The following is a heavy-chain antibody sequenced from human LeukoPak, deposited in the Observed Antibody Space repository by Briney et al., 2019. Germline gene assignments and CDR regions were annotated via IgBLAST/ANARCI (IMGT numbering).Heavy chain of an antibody. CDR1: GGSFSSSSYY. D-gene: IGHD1-26*01. CDR2: IYYSGST. Sequence: SETLSLTCTVSGGSFSSSSYYWGWIRQPPGKGLEWIGSIYYSGSTDYNPSLKSRVTISVDTSKNQFSLKLSSVTAADTAVYYCARHGSIVGATLRGSYFDYWGQGTLVTVSS. J-gene: IGHJ4*02. CDR3: ARHGSIVGATLRGSYFDY. V-gene: IGHV4-39*01.